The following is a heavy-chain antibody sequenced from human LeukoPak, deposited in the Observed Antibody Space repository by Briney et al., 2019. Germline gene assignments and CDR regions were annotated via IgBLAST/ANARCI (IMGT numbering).Heavy chain of an antibody. CDR3: AKTPFDY. Sequence: GGSLTLSWAASGFTFGSYPMSWVRQAPGKGLEWVSSITSPGGYTNYADSVKGRFTISTDISKDTLYLQMNSLRAGDTAVYYCAKTPFDYWGQGTLVTVSS. CDR2: ITSPGGYT. CDR1: GFTFGSYP. J-gene: IGHJ4*02. V-gene: IGHV3-23*01.